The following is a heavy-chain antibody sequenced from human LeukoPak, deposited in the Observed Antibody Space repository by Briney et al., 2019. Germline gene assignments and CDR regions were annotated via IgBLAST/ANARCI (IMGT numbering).Heavy chain of an antibody. CDR2: IYYSGST. CDR3: ARGYCSSTSCYRAYAFDI. CDR1: GGSISSSSYY. V-gene: IGHV4-39*01. D-gene: IGHD2-2*01. Sequence: SETLSLTCTVSGGSISSSSYYWGWIRQSPGKGLEWIGSIYYSGSTYYNPSLKSRVTISVDTSKNQFSLKLSSVTAADTAVYYCARGYCSSTSCYRAYAFDIWGQGTMVTVSS. J-gene: IGHJ3*02.